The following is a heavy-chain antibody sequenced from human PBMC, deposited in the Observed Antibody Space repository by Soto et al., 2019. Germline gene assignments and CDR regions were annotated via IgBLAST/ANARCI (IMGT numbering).Heavy chain of an antibody. CDR3: ARDLKVNPIYYFDY. J-gene: IGHJ4*02. Sequence: GASVKVSCKASGYTFTSYGISWVRQAPGQGLEWMGWISAYNGNTNCAQKLQGRVTMTTDTSTSTAYMELRSLRSDDTAVYYCARDLKVNPIYYFDYWGQGTLVTVSS. V-gene: IGHV1-18*04. D-gene: IGHD2-21*01. CDR2: ISAYNGNT. CDR1: GYTFTSYG.